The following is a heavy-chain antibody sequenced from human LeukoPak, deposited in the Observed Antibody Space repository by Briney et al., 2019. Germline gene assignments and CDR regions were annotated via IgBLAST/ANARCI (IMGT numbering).Heavy chain of an antibody. D-gene: IGHD3-3*01. Sequence: GGSLRLSCAASGFTFTTYPMHWVRQAPGKGLEWVALISYDGSNKYYADSVKGRVTISRDNSKNTLYLQMNSLRAEDTAVYYCANLELGSGTESDYWGQGTLVTVSS. CDR2: ISYDGSNK. V-gene: IGHV3-30*04. CDR1: GFTFTTYP. CDR3: ANLELGSGTESDY. J-gene: IGHJ4*02.